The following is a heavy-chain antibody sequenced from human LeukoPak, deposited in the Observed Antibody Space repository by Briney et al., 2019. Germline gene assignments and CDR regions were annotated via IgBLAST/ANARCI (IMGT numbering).Heavy chain of an antibody. V-gene: IGHV3-53*01. CDR3: ARDMTDFWSGYNIDY. CDR2: IYSGGST. D-gene: IGHD3-3*01. J-gene: IGHJ4*02. Sequence: GGSLRLSCAASGFTVSSNYMSWVRQAPGKGLEWVSVIYSGGSTYYADSVKGRFTISRDNAKNSLYLQMNSLRAEDTAVYYCARDMTDFWSGYNIDYWGQGTLVTVSS. CDR1: GFTVSSNY.